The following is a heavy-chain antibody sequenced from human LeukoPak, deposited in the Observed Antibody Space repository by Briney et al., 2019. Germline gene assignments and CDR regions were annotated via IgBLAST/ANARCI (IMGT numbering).Heavy chain of an antibody. D-gene: IGHD2-15*01. Sequence: KPGGSLRLSCAASGFTFSSYSMNWVRQAPGKGLEWVSSISSSSSYIYYADSVKGRFTISRDNAKNSLYLQMNSLRAEDTAVYYCARAPRYCSGGSCYFGGVYYYYMDVWGKGTTVTISS. V-gene: IGHV3-21*01. CDR3: ARAPRYCSGGSCYFGGVYYYYMDV. CDR2: ISSSSSYI. J-gene: IGHJ6*03. CDR1: GFTFSSYS.